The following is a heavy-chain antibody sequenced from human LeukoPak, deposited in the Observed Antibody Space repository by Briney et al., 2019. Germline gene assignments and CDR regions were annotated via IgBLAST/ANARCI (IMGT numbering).Heavy chain of an antibody. CDR1: GFTFSSYP. CDR3: AKRSSGDHFDF. Sequence: GGSLRLSCTGSGFTFSSYPLSWVRQAPGKGLEWVSAISNSGSNTYYGDSVKGRFTISRDNSRNTLYLQMNSLRADDTAVYYCAKRSSGDHFDFWGQGALVTVSS. J-gene: IGHJ5*01. CDR2: ISNSGSNT. D-gene: IGHD2-15*01. V-gene: IGHV3-23*01.